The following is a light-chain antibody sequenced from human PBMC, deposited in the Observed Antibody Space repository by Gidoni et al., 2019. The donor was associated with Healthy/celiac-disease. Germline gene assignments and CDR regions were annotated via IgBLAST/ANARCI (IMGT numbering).Light chain of an antibody. CDR2: DAS. CDR3: QQYGSSPQT. Sequence: IVLTQSPATLSLSPGERATLSCGASQSVSSSYVAWYQQKPGLAPRLLIYDASSRATGIPDRFSGSGSGTDFTLTISRLEHEDFAVYYCQQYGSSPQTFGQGTKVEIK. V-gene: IGKV3D-20*01. CDR1: QSVSSSY. J-gene: IGKJ1*01.